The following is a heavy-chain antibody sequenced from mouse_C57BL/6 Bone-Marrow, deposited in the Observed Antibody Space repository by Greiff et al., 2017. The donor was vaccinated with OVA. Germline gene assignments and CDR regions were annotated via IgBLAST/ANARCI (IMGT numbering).Heavy chain of an antibody. J-gene: IGHJ2*01. CDR1: GYTFTDYN. CDR2: INPNNGGT. V-gene: IGHV1-22*01. Sequence: EVQLQESGPELVKPGASVKMSCKASGYTFTDYNMHWVKQSHGKSLEWIGYINPNNGGTSYNQKFKGKATLTVNKSSSTAYMELRSLTSEDSAVYYCARFPYYYGSRRDYWGQGTTLTVSS. CDR3: ARFPYYYGSRRDY. D-gene: IGHD1-1*01.